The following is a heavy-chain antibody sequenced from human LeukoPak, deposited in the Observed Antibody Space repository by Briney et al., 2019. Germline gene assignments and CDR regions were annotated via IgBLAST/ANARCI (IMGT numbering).Heavy chain of an antibody. J-gene: IGHJ4*02. CDR1: GFTFSSYG. CDR2: ISYDGSNK. V-gene: IGHV3-30*03. CDR3: ARAGTGYSYGFFDY. D-gene: IGHD5-18*01. Sequence: GGSLRLSCAASGFTFSSYGMHWVRQAPGKGLEWVAVISYDGSNKYYADSVKGRFTISRDNSKNTLYLQMNSLRAEDTAVYYCARAGTGYSYGFFDYWGQGTLVTVSS.